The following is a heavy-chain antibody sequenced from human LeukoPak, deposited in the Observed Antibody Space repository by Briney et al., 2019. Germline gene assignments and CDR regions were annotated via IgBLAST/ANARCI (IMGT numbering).Heavy chain of an antibody. D-gene: IGHD2-15*01. CDR2: IKIEGHDRTI. V-gene: IGHV3-15*07. CDR1: GFAVNNAW. Sequence: GGSLRLSCTASGFAVNNAWMNWVRQAPGKGLEWVGRIKIEGHDRTIDYAASVKGRFIITRDDWKNTLYLAMSSLRAEDTAVYYWLADSKEVAMSRNYWGQGTLVTVPS. J-gene: IGHJ4*02. CDR3: LADSKEVAMSRNY.